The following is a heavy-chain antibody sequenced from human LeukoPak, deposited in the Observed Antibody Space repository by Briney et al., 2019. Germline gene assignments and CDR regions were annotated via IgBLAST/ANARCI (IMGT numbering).Heavy chain of an antibody. V-gene: IGHV3-23*01. CDR1: GFTFSSAH. D-gene: IGHD2-8*01. Sequence: GGSLRLSCAASGFTFSSAHMSWVRQAPGKGLEWVCVIGGSGGNTNYADSVRGRFTISRDNSKNTLYLQMNSLRAEDTAVYYCAQWHTVDYWGQGTLVTVSS. CDR3: AQWHTVDY. CDR2: IGGSGGNT. J-gene: IGHJ4*02.